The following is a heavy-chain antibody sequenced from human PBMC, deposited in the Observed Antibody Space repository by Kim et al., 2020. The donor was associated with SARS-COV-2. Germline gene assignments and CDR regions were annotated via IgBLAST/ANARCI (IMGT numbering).Heavy chain of an antibody. V-gene: IGHV3-30*01. D-gene: IGHD3-10*01. J-gene: IGHJ4*02. CDR3: ARAPRYGPVFDY. Sequence: YADSVKGRFTISRDNSKNTLYLQMNSLRAEDTAVYYCARAPRYGPVFDYWGQGTLVTVSS.